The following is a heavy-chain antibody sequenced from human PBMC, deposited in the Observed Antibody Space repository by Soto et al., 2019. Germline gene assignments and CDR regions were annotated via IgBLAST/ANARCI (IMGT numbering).Heavy chain of an antibody. CDR3: ARCSEGQWLVRDAFDI. Sequence: QVQLQESGPGLVKPSQTLSLTCTVSGGSISSGGYYWSWIRQHPGKGLEWIGYIYYSGSTYYNPSLKRRVTISVDTSKNQSSLKLSSVTAADTAVYYRARCSEGQWLVRDAFDIWGQGTMVTVSS. J-gene: IGHJ3*02. D-gene: IGHD6-19*01. CDR2: IYYSGST. CDR1: GGSISSGGYY. V-gene: IGHV4-31*03.